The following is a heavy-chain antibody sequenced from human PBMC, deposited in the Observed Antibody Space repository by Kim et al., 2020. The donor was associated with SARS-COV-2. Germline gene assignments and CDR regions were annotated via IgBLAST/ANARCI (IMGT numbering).Heavy chain of an antibody. V-gene: IGHV3-30-3*01. Sequence: GGSLRLSCAASGLSFDSSAMNWVRQAPGKGLEWVAVISYDGRNEEYADSVKGRFTISGDNSKSRLYLEMNRLRLEDTALYYCARGNYYESVSLSDYYNGMDVWGQGTTVTVSS. J-gene: IGHJ6*02. CDR3: ARGNYYESVSLSDYYNGMDV. CDR1: GLSFDSSA. D-gene: IGHD3-10*01. CDR2: ISYDGRNE.